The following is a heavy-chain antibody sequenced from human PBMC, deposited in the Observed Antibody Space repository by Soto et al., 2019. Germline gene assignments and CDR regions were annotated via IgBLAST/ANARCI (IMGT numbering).Heavy chain of an antibody. V-gene: IGHV4-39*01. CDR2: IYYSGST. CDR1: GGSISSSSYY. J-gene: IGHJ4*02. D-gene: IGHD5-12*01. CDR3: ARRTRGYSGYDGY. Sequence: SETLSLTXTVSGGSISSSSYYWGWIRQPPGKGLEWIGSIYYSGSTYYNPSLKSRVTISVDTSKNQFSLKLSSVTAADTAVYYCARRTRGYSGYDGYWGQGTLVTVSS.